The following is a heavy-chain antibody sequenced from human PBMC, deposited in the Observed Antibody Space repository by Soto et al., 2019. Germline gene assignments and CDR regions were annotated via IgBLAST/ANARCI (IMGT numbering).Heavy chain of an antibody. V-gene: IGHV4-31*03. CDR3: ARRAYRLVHFDY. CDR2: IYYSGST. Sequence: SETLSLTCTVSGGSISSGGYYWSWIRQHPGKGLEWIGYIYYSGSTYYNPSLKSRVTISVDTSKNQFSLKLSSVTAADTAVSYCARRAYRLVHFDYCGQGTLVTVYS. CDR1: GGSISSGGYY. J-gene: IGHJ4*02. D-gene: IGHD6-6*01.